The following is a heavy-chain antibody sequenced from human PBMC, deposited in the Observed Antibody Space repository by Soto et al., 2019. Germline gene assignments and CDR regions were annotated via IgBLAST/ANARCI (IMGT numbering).Heavy chain of an antibody. CDR2: FDPEDGGT. J-gene: IGHJ5*02. D-gene: IGHD6-13*01. V-gene: IGHV1-24*01. CDR3: ATCIAAADWFDP. Sequence: ASVKVSCKVSGYTLTELSMHWVRQAPGKGLEWMGGFDPEDGGTIYAQKFQGRVTMTEDTSTDTAYMELSSLRSEDTAVYYCATCIAAADWFDPWGQGTLVTVSS. CDR1: GYTLTELS.